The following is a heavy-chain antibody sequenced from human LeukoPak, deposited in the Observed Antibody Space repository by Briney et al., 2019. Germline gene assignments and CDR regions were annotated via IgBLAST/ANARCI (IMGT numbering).Heavy chain of an antibody. J-gene: IGHJ3*02. V-gene: IGHV3-9*02. Sequence: GGSLRLSCAASGFTSDDYAMHWVRQAPGKGLEWVSGISRNSDTIGYADSVKGRFTISRDNAKNSLYLQINSLGIEDMALYYCAKSYINYGGNSADAFDIWGQGTMVTVSS. CDR2: ISRNSDTI. CDR3: AKSYINYGGNSADAFDI. CDR1: GFTSDDYA. D-gene: IGHD4-23*01.